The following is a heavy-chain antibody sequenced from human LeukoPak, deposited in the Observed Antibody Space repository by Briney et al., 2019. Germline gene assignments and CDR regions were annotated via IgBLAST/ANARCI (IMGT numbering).Heavy chain of an antibody. J-gene: IGHJ5*02. CDR2: ISYDGSNK. CDR1: GFTFSSYA. D-gene: IGHD3-10*01. Sequence: GRSLRLSCAASGFTFSSYAMHWVRQAPGKGLEWVAVISYDGSNKYYADSVKGRFTISRDNSKNTLYLQTNSLRAEDTAVYYCAREWDTMVRGAWDWFDPWGQGTLVTVSS. CDR3: AREWDTMVRGAWDWFDP. V-gene: IGHV3-30-3*01.